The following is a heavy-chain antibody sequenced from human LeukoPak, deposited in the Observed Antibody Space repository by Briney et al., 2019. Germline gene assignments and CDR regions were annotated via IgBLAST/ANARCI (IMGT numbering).Heavy chain of an antibody. V-gene: IGHV3-7*02. CDR3: ARGQKLGAGPFFDY. CDR2: IKSDGSVK. D-gene: IGHD1-26*01. Sequence: GGSLRLSCAASGFTFSSHWMSWVRQAPGKGLEWVANIKSDGSVKYYVDSVKGRFTISRDNAKNSLYLQMISLRAEDTAVYYCARGQKLGAGPFFDYWGQGTLVTVSS. J-gene: IGHJ4*02. CDR1: GFTFSSHW.